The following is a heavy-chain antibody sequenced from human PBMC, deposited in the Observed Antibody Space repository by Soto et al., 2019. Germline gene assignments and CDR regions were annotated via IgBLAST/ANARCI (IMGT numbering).Heavy chain of an antibody. D-gene: IGHD2-15*01. CDR3: AKGLRRYCSGGSCYSAFDY. CDR1: GFTFEDYA. CDR2: ISWNGGSI. V-gene: IGHV3-9*01. Sequence: EVQLVESGGGWVQPGRSLRLSCAASGFTFEDYAMHWVRQAPGKGLEWVSGISWNGGSIGYADSVKGRFTISRDNAKNSLYLQMNSLRAEDTALYYSAKGLRRYCSGGSCYSAFDYWGQGTLVTVSS. J-gene: IGHJ4*02.